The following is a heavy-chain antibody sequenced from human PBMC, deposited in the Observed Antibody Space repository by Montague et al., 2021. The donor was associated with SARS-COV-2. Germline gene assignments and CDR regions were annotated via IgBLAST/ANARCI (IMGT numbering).Heavy chain of an antibody. V-gene: IGHV3-23*01. CDR2: ISGSGGGT. CDR1: GFTFSTYA. CDR3: AKGSLPGDFVSHY. J-gene: IGHJ4*02. Sequence: FLRLSCAASGFTFSTYAMNWVRQAPGKGLEWVSGISGSGGGTFYADSVKGRFTISRDNSKNTLYLQMNSLRAEDTAVYFCAKGSLPGDFVSHYWGQGTLVTVSS. D-gene: IGHD4-17*01.